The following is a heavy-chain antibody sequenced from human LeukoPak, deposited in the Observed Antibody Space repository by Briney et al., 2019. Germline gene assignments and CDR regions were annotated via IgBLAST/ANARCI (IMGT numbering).Heavy chain of an antibody. CDR2: IYHSGST. Sequence: SETLSLTCAVSGYSISSGYYWGWIRQPPGKGLEWIGSIYHSGSTYYNPSLKSRVTISVDTSKNQFSLKLSSVTAADTAVYYCARGPIYLWLYYGMDVWGQGTTVSVSS. D-gene: IGHD5-18*01. V-gene: IGHV4-38-2*01. CDR1: GYSISSGYY. CDR3: ARGPIYLWLYYGMDV. J-gene: IGHJ6*02.